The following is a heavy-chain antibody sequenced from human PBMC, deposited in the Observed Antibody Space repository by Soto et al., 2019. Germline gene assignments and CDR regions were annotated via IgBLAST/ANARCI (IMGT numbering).Heavy chain of an antibody. Sequence: SVKVSCKASGFTFTSSSVQWVRQARGQRLEWIGWITVGTGNTNYAQKFQERVTITRDMSTSTAYMELKNLRSEDTAVYYCAPGDSSLYYGGWGQGTQVTVSP. D-gene: IGHD3-22*01. V-gene: IGHV1-58*01. CDR1: GFTFTSSS. CDR2: ITVGTGNT. J-gene: IGHJ4*02. CDR3: APGDSSLYYGG.